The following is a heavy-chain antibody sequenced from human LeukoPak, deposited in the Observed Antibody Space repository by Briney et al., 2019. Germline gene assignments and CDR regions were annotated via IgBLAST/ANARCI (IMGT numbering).Heavy chain of an antibody. D-gene: IGHD3-10*01. CDR1: GGSVSSGSYY. CDR2: FYYSGST. V-gene: IGHV4-61*01. Sequence: SETLSLTCTVSGGSVSSGSYYWSWIRQPPGKGLEWIGYFYYSGSTNYNPSLKSRVTISVDTSKNQFSLTLSSVTAADTAVYYCAREASGSYLFDYWGQGTLVTVSS. J-gene: IGHJ4*02. CDR3: AREASGSYLFDY.